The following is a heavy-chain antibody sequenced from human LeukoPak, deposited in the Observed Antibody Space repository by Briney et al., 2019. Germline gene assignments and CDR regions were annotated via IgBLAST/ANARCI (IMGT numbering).Heavy chain of an antibody. J-gene: IGHJ4*02. CDR3: ARDRGIAARPGLDY. CDR2: INPNRGGT. V-gene: IGHV1-2*02. D-gene: IGHD6-6*01. Sequence: RASVKVSCKASGYTFTGYYMHWVRQAPGQGLEWMGWINPNRGGTNYAQKFQGRVTMTRDTSISTAYMELSRLRSDDTAVYYCARDRGIAARPGLDYWGQGTLVTVSS. CDR1: GYTFTGYY.